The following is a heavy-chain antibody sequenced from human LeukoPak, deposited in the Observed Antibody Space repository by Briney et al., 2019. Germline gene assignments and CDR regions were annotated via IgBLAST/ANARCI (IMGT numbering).Heavy chain of an antibody. CDR2: IFSST. Sequence: GGSLRLSCTVSGFTVSSNSMSWVRQAPGKGLEWVSFIFSSTHYSDSVKGRFTISRDNSKNTLYLQMNSLTAEDTAIYYCAKATGTLGNWGQGTLVTVSS. CDR3: AKATGTLGN. V-gene: IGHV3-53*01. D-gene: IGHD1-1*01. J-gene: IGHJ4*02. CDR1: GFTVSSNS.